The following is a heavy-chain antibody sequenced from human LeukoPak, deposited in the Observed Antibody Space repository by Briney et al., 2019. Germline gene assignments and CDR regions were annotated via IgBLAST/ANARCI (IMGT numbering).Heavy chain of an antibody. CDR3: ARRKRSTMVRGVILHTWFDP. Sequence: SETLSLTCTVSGGSISSNNHYWGWIRQPAGKGLEWIGHIYYSGSIFLNPSLKSRVTISVDTSKNQFSLKLSSVTAADTAVYYCARRKRSTMVRGVILHTWFDPWGQGTLVTVSS. J-gene: IGHJ5*02. D-gene: IGHD3-10*01. CDR2: IYYSGSI. V-gene: IGHV4-39*07. CDR1: GGSISSNNHY.